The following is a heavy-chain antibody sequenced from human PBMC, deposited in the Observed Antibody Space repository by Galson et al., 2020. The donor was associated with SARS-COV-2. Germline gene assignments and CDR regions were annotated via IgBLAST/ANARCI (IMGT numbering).Heavy chain of an antibody. Sequence: ASETLSLTCAVYGGSFSGYYWSWIRQPPGKGLEWIGEINHSGSTNYNPSLKSRVTISVDTSKNQFSLKLNSVTAADTATYFCARDRVERYFDTATSSDNYLYIMDVWGQGATVTVSS. CDR2: INHSGST. V-gene: IGHV4-34*01. CDR1: GGSFSGYY. J-gene: IGHJ6*02. D-gene: IGHD3-9*01. CDR3: ARDRVERYFDTATSSDNYLYIMDV.